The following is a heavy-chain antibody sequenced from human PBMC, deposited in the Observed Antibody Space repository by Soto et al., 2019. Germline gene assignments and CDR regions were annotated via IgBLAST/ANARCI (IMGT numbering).Heavy chain of an antibody. V-gene: IGHV4-34*01. Sequence: SETLSLTCAVYGGSFSGYYWSWIRQPPGKGLEWIGEINHSGSTNYNPSLKSRVTISVDTSKNQFSLKLSSVTAADTAVYYCARARRVVVVPAATDGWFDPWGQGTLVTVSS. CDR3: ARARRVVVVPAATDGWFDP. D-gene: IGHD2-2*01. J-gene: IGHJ5*02. CDR1: GGSFSGYY. CDR2: INHSGST.